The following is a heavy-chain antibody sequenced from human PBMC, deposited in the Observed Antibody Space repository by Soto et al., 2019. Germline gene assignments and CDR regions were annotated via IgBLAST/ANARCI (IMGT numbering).Heavy chain of an antibody. CDR2: ISGSGGST. CDR1: GFTFSSYA. D-gene: IGHD3-3*01. V-gene: IGHV3-23*01. Sequence: GGSLRLSCAASGFTFSSYAMSWVRQAPGKGLEWVSAISGSGGSTYYADSVKGRFTISRDNSKNTLYLQMNSLRAEDTAVYYCATLRFLEWYPLHYWGQGTLVTVSS. CDR3: ATLRFLEWYPLHY. J-gene: IGHJ4*02.